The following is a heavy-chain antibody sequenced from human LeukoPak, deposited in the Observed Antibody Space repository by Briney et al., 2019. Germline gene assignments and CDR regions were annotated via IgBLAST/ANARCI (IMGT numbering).Heavy chain of an antibody. CDR2: MNPTSGNT. V-gene: IGHV1-8*01. CDR3: ARTYYYESSGYSRGWFDP. D-gene: IGHD3-22*01. Sequence: ASVKVSCKTSGYTFTSYYINWVRQAPGQGPEWMGWMNPTSGNTGYAQKFQGRVTMTRNTSLSTAYMELSSLRSDDTAIYYCARTYYYESSGYSRGWFDPWGQGTLVTVSS. CDR1: GYTFTSYY. J-gene: IGHJ5*02.